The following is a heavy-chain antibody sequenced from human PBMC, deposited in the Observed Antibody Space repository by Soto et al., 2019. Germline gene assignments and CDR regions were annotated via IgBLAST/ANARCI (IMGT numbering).Heavy chain of an antibody. Sequence: QVQLQQWGAGPLRPLETLSLTCGVSGGSFSGYYWAWIRQSPGKGVGWIGEINDRGSINYNPSLKSRVSISVDTSKNHYSLNLRSVTAADTAVYYCARESHDILTGPPWVWYFDLWGRGTLVTVSS. J-gene: IGHJ2*01. CDR1: GGSFSGYY. CDR2: INDRGSI. CDR3: ARESHDILTGPPWVWYFDL. D-gene: IGHD3-9*01. V-gene: IGHV4-34*01.